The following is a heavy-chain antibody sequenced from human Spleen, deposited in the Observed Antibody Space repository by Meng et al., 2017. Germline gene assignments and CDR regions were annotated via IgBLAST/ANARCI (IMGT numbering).Heavy chain of an antibody. CDR3: ARDANSKTDY. V-gene: IGHV3-11*01. CDR1: GFTFSDYY. Sequence: GELVESGGGLVMPGGSLRLSCAASGFTFSDYYMSWIRQAPGKGLEWVSYISGSDNTIYYADSVKGRFTISRDNAKNSLYLQMNSLRAEDTAVYYCARDANSKTDYWGQGTLVTVSS. CDR2: ISGSDNTI. D-gene: IGHD4-11*01. J-gene: IGHJ4*02.